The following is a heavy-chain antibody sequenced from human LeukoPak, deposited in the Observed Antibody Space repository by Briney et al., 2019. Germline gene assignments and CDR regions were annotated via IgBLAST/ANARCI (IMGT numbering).Heavy chain of an antibody. V-gene: IGHV4-34*01. CDR2: INHSGST. CDR3: ARGARGVTVPREYKDYYYYGMDV. J-gene: IGHJ6*02. CDR1: GGSFSGYY. D-gene: IGHD3-10*01. Sequence: SETLSLTCAVYGGSFSGYYWSWIRQPPGKGLEWIGEINHSGSTNYNPSLKSRVTISVDTSKNQFSLKLSSVTAADTAVYYCARGARGVTVPREYKDYYYYGMDVWGQGTTVTVSS.